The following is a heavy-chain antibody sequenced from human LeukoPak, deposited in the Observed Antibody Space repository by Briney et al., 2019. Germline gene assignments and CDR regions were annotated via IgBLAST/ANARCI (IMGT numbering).Heavy chain of an antibody. D-gene: IGHD6-6*01. CDR1: GGSISSSSYY. J-gene: IGHJ4*02. CDR2: IYYSGST. CDR3: ARVVLAARPDY. Sequence: SETLSLTCTVSGGSISSSSYYWGWIRQPPGKGLEWIGSIYYSGSTYYNPSLKSRVTISVDTSKNQFSLKLSSVTAADTAVYYCARVVLAARPDYWGQGTLVTVSS. V-gene: IGHV4-39*07.